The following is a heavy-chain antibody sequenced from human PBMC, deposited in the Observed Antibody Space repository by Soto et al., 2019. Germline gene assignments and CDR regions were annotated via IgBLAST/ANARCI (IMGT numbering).Heavy chain of an antibody. CDR1: GFSVNGKKY. V-gene: IGHV3-53*01. CDR3: ATWLLREHGFDV. J-gene: IGHJ3*01. D-gene: IGHD6-19*01. Sequence: GVSLRLSCAASGFSVNGKKYITWVRQAPGKGLEWVSAVYLTEGTYYADSVKGRFIVSLDSSRTTVYLQMNSLRPEDTAVYYCATWLLREHGFDVWGPGTMVTVSS. CDR2: VYLTEGT.